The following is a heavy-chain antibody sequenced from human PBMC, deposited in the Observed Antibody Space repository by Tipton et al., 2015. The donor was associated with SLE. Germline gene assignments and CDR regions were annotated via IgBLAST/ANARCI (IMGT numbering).Heavy chain of an antibody. J-gene: IGHJ3*02. CDR1: GGSISSSSYY. CDR3: ARGRVVKYGGAFDM. D-gene: IGHD1-26*01. Sequence: TLSLTCTVSGGSISSSSYYWGWIRQPPGKGLEWIGTIYYSGSTYYNPSLKSRLTISVDTSKNQFSLKLSSVTAADTAVYYCARGRVVKYGGAFDMWGQGTMVTVSS. V-gene: IGHV4-39*07. CDR2: IYYSGST.